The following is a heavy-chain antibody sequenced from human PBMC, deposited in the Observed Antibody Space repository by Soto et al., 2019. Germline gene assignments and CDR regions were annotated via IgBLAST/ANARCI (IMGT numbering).Heavy chain of an antibody. D-gene: IGHD4-17*01. CDR1: GGSISSGGYS. J-gene: IGHJ4*02. V-gene: IGHV4-30-2*01. CDR2: IYHSGST. CDR3: ARGVTTVTTFDY. Sequence: QLQLQESGSGLVKPSQTLSLTCAVSGGSISSGGYSCNWIRQPPGKGLEWIGYIYHSGSTYYNPSLKSRVTISVARAKNQFSLKLSSVTAADTAVYYCARGVTTVTTFDYWGQGTLVTVSS.